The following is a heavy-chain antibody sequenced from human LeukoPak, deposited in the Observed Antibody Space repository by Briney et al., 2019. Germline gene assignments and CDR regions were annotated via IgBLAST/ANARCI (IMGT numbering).Heavy chain of an antibody. J-gene: IGHJ6*02. D-gene: IGHD2-2*01. Sequence: SETLSLTCTVSGGSISSSNYYWGWIRQPPGKGLEWIGEINHSGRTYYNPSLKSRVTISVDTSKNQFSLNLSSVTAADTAVYYCARDVVVVPAAIHYGMDVWGQGTTVTVSS. CDR1: GGSISSSNYY. V-gene: IGHV4-39*07. CDR2: INHSGRT. CDR3: ARDVVVVPAAIHYGMDV.